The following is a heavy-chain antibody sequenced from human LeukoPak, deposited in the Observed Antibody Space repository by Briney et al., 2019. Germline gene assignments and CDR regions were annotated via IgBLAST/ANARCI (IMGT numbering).Heavy chain of an antibody. CDR2: ISGGGGST. Sequence: GGSLRLSCAASGFTFSSYVMSWVRQAPGKGLEWVSTISGGGGSTYYADSVKGRLTISRDNSKNTLYLQMNSLRAEDTAVYYCAKDLSGSYAVDYWGQGTLVTVSS. D-gene: IGHD1-26*01. J-gene: IGHJ4*02. CDR1: GFTFSSYV. CDR3: AKDLSGSYAVDY. V-gene: IGHV3-23*01.